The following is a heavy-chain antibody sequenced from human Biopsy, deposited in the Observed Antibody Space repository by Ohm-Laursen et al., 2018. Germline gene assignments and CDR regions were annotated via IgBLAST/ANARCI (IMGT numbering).Heavy chain of an antibody. CDR3: AAGTRYSSGWYNAVDF. CDR2: IIPFFGTS. Sequence: GSSVTVSCKASGGTFTGYGINWVRQAPGQGLEWMGGIIPFFGTSDYAQTFQGRVTITADKSTSTSYMELTRLRSEDSAVYYCAAGTRYSSGWYNAVDFWGQGTMVTVSS. J-gene: IGHJ3*01. CDR1: GGTFTGYG. D-gene: IGHD6-19*01. V-gene: IGHV1-69*06.